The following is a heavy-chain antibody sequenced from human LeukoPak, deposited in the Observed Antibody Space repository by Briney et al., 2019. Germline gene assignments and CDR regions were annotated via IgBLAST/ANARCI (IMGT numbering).Heavy chain of an antibody. CDR2: ISAYNGNT. Sequence: ASVKVSCKASGGTFSSYAISWVRQAPGQGLEWMGWISAYNGNTNYAQKLQGRVTMTTDTSTSTAYMELRSLRSDDTAVYYCARDPVFWYYYDSSGYSPFDYWGQGTLVTVSS. V-gene: IGHV1-18*01. CDR1: GGTFSSYA. J-gene: IGHJ4*02. CDR3: ARDPVFWYYYDSSGYSPFDY. D-gene: IGHD3-22*01.